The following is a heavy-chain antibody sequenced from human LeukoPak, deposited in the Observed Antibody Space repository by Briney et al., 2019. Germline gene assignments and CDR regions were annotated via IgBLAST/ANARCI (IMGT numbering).Heavy chain of an antibody. CDR2: ISAYNGNT. Sequence: HGASVKVSCKASGYTFTSYGISWVRQAPGQGLEWMGWISAYNGNTNYAQKLQGRVTMTTDTSTSTAYMELRSLRSDDTAVYYCARFSRTPGTTYNWFDPWGQGTLVTVSS. V-gene: IGHV1-18*01. CDR1: GYTFTSYG. CDR3: ARFSRTPGTTYNWFDP. J-gene: IGHJ5*02. D-gene: IGHD1-7*01.